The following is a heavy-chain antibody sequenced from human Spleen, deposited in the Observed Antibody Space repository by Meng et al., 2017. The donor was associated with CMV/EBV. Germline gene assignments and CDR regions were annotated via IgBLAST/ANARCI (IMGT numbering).Heavy chain of an antibody. D-gene: IGHD1-26*01. Sequence: GESLKISCAASGFTFSSYGMHGVRQAPGKGLEWVAFIRYDGSNKYYADSVNGRFTISRDNSKNTLYLQMNSLRAEDTAVYYCAKKGNPGATGYFDYWGQGTLVTVSS. CDR2: IRYDGSNK. V-gene: IGHV3-30*02. J-gene: IGHJ4*02. CDR3: AKKGNPGATGYFDY. CDR1: GFTFSSYG.